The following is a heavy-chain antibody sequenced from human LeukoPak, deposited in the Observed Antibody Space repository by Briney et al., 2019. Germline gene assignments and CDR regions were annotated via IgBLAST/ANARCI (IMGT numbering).Heavy chain of an antibody. CDR1: GSTFTSSA. V-gene: IGHV1-58*02. CDR3: AADGGSGSGLDY. CDR2: IVVGSGNT. Sequence: GTSVKVSCKASGSTFTSSAMQWVRQARGQRLEWIGWIVVGSGNTNYAQKFQEGVTITRDMSTSTAYMELSSLRSEDTAVYYCAADGGSGSGLDYWGQGTLVTVSS. D-gene: IGHD3-3*01. J-gene: IGHJ4*02.